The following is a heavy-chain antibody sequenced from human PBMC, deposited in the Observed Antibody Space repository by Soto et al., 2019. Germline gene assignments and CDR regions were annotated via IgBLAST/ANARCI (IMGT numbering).Heavy chain of an antibody. Sequence: SQTLSLACAISGHRGSSNNAAWTLIRQSPSRGLEWLGRTCYRFKWYNDYAVSVKSLITIHPDLSKNQLSLQLSSVTPEDSAVYYCARDIAGVGGFDPVGQGTLVTVSS. D-gene: IGHD6-13*01. CDR3: ARDIAGVGGFDP. CDR2: TCYRFKWYN. V-gene: IGHV6-1*01. J-gene: IGHJ5*02. CDR1: GHRGSSNNAA.